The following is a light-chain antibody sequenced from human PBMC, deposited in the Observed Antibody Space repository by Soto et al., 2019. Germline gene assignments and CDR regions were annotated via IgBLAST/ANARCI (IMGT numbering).Light chain of an antibody. J-gene: IGKJ3*01. CDR1: QSVSTN. V-gene: IGKV3-20*01. CDR2: GAS. Sequence: EIVMTQSPATLSVSPGASATLSCRASQSVSTNLAWFQQKPGQAPRLLIYGASSRAAGIPDRFGGSGSGTDFTLTISRLEPEDFAVYYCQQYGDSPPFTFGPGTKVDIK. CDR3: QQYGDSPPFT.